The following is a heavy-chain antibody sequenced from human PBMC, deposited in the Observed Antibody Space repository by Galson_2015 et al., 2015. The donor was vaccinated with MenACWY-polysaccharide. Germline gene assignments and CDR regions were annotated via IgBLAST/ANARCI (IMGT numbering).Heavy chain of an antibody. CDR1: SDNYY. J-gene: IGHJ5*02. D-gene: IGHD3-3*01. CDR2: IYNTGST. V-gene: IGHV4-31*02. Sequence: SDNYYWSWIRQFPGRGLQWIWFIYNTGSTYYNPSLKSRVTISGDASKNQFSLNLTSVTSADTAVYYCARDARRGFSNGFDPWGQGIRVIVSS. CDR3: ARDARRGFSNGFDP.